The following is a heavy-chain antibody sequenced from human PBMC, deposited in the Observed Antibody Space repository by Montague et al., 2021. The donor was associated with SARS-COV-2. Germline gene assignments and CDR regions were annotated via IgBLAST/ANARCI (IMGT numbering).Heavy chain of an antibody. D-gene: IGHD1-26*01. CDR3: ARTSYRWVLRSFDY. CDR2: IDWDDDK. CDR1: GFSLSTSGMC. J-gene: IGHJ4*02. V-gene: IGHV2-70*01. Sequence: PALVKPTQTLTLTCTFSGFSLSTSGMCVSWIRQPPGKALEWLALIDWDDDKYYSTSLKTRLTISKDTSKNQVVLTMTNMDPVDTATYYCARTSYRWVLRSFDYWGQGTLVTVSS.